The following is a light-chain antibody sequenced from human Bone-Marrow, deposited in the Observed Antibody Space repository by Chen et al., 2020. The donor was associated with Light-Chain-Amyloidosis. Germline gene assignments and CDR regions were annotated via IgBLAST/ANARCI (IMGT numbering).Light chain of an antibody. V-gene: IGLV3-27*01. CDR2: KDK. CDR1: VLAKNY. Sequence: SYELTQPSSVSVTPGQTARITCSGDVLAKNYVRWFQQKPGQAPIVVIYKDKERHSGVPERFSGSCAGTTVNCSSNGAQGEDEADYACYLVTDNDVGIFGGVTKLTVL. CDR3: YLVTDNDVGI. J-gene: IGLJ2*01.